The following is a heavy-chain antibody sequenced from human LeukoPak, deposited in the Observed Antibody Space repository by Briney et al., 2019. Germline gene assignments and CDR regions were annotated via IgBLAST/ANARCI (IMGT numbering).Heavy chain of an antibody. V-gene: IGHV1-2*02. J-gene: IGHJ4*02. CDR2: IKPNTGGT. Sequence: ASVKVSCKASGYTFTGYYIHWVRQAPGHGLEWMGWIKPNTGGTNYAQKFQGRVTMTRDTSISTAYMELSGLRSDDTAVYYCAIPLVDGGFYWGQGTLVTVSS. CDR1: GYTFTGYY. D-gene: IGHD3-10*01. CDR3: AIPLVDGGFY.